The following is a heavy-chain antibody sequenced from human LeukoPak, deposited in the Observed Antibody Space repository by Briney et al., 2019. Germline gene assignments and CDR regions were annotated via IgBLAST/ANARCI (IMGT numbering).Heavy chain of an antibody. V-gene: IGHV3-23*01. J-gene: IGHJ3*02. CDR3: AKSPGSGSYHAFDI. CDR2: ISGSGGRT. D-gene: IGHD1-26*01. CDR1: GFTFSSYA. Sequence: GGSLRLSCAASGFTFSSYAMSWVRQAPGKGLEWVSAISGSGGRTYYADSVKGRFTISRDNSKNTLYMQMNSLRVEDTAVFYCAKSPGSGSYHAFDIWGQGTMVIVSS.